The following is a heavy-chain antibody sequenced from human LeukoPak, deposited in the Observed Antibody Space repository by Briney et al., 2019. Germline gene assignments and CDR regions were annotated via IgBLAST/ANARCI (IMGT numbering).Heavy chain of an antibody. Sequence: GGSLRLSCAASGFAVSSNYMNWVRQAPGKGLEWVSVIYSGGSTYYADSVKGRFTISRDNSKNTLYLQMNSLRAEDTAVYYCAKDVRFLEWLLYLAYYFDYWGQGTLVTVSS. J-gene: IGHJ4*02. D-gene: IGHD3-3*01. V-gene: IGHV3-53*01. CDR2: IYSGGST. CDR3: AKDVRFLEWLLYLAYYFDY. CDR1: GFAVSSNY.